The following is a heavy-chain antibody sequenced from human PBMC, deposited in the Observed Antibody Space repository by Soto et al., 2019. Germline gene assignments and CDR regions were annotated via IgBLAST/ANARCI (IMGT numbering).Heavy chain of an antibody. CDR1: GGTFSSYA. D-gene: IGHD1-26*01. J-gene: IGHJ6*02. Sequence: QVQLVQSGAEVKKPGSSVKVSCKASGGTFSSYAISWVRQAPGQGLEWMGGIIPISSTANYAQKFQGRVTITADESTSTAYMELRSLRSEDTAVYYCARGNGVEPSYRYYYYGMDVWGQGTTVTVSS. CDR3: ARGNGVEPSYRYYYYGMDV. CDR2: IIPISSTA. V-gene: IGHV1-69*12.